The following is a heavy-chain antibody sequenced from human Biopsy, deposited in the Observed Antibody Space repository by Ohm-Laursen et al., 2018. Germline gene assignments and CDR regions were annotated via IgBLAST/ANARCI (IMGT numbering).Heavy chain of an antibody. CDR3: ARDLPYYENSGYGAFDM. J-gene: IGHJ3*02. CDR2: IYNTGST. CDR1: GGFISTYY. V-gene: IGHV4-4*07. Sequence: SDTLSLTCTVSGGFISTYYWNWIQQPAGKALEWIGRIYNTGSTNYNPSLQSRVTMSVDTSKNQFSLKMSSVTAADTAVYYCARDLPYYENSGYGAFDMWGQGTMVTVSS. D-gene: IGHD3-22*01.